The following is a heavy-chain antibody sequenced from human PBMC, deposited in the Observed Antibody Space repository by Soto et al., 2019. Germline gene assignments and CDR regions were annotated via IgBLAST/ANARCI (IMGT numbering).Heavy chain of an antibody. V-gene: IGHV1-3*01. D-gene: IGHD3-10*01. CDR3: AREVVFYGSGSYPYY. J-gene: IGHJ4*02. CDR1: GYTFTSYA. Sequence: QVQLVQSGAEVKKPGASVKVSCKASGYTFTSYAMHWVRQAPGQRLEWMGWINAGNGNTKYSQKFQGRVTITRDTSASTGYMELSSLRSEDTAVYYCAREVVFYGSGSYPYYWGQGTLVTVSS. CDR2: INAGNGNT.